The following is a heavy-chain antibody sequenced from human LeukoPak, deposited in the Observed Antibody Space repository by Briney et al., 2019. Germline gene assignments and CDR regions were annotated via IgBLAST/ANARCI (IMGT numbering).Heavy chain of an antibody. Sequence: PSETLSLTCTVSGGSISSGGYYWSWLRQHPGKGLEWIGYIYYSGSTYYNPSLKSRVTISVDTSKNQFSLKLSSVTAADTAVYYCASSRPAAKSDPKPYYFDYWGQGTLVTVSS. V-gene: IGHV4-31*03. CDR1: GGSISSGGYY. CDR2: IYYSGST. D-gene: IGHD2-2*01. CDR3: ASSRPAAKSDPKPYYFDY. J-gene: IGHJ4*02.